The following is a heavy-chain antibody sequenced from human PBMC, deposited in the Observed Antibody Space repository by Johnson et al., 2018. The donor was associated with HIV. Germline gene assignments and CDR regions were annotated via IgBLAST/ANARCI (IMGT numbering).Heavy chain of an antibody. J-gene: IGHJ3*02. Sequence: VQLVESGGGLVQPGGSLRLSCAASGFTFSSYWMSCVRQAPGKGLEWVANIKQDGSEKYYVDSLKGRFTISRDNAKNSLYLQMNSLRGEDTAVYYCARDSSTTDVAFDIWGQGTMVTVSS. CDR1: GFTFSSYW. CDR2: IKQDGSEK. V-gene: IGHV3-7*01. D-gene: IGHD1-14*01. CDR3: ARDSSTTDVAFDI.